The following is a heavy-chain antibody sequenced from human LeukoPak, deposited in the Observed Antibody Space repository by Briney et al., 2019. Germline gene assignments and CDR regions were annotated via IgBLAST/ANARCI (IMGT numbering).Heavy chain of an antibody. J-gene: IGHJ4*02. Sequence: SETLSLTCTVSGGSISTYYWSWIRQPPGKGLEWIGYIYYTGSTNYNPSLKSRVTISIDTSKNQFSLKLRSVTAADTAVYYCARVGSSNWYDSRGYFDYWGQGTLVTVSS. V-gene: IGHV4-59*01. CDR3: ARVGSSNWYDSRGYFDY. CDR2: IYYTGST. D-gene: IGHD6-13*01. CDR1: GGSISTYY.